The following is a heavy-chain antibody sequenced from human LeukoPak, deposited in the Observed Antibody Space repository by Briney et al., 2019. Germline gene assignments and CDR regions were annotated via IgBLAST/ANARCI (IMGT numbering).Heavy chain of an antibody. V-gene: IGHV1-2*02. D-gene: IGHD3-3*01. Sequence: GASVKVSCKASGYTFTGYYMHWGRQAPGQGLEWMGWINPNSGGTNYAQEFQGRVTVTRDTSISTAYMELSRLRSDDTAVYYCARCKYSYYDFWSGEPPPLDYWGQGTLVTVSS. J-gene: IGHJ4*02. CDR2: INPNSGGT. CDR1: GYTFTGYY. CDR3: ARCKYSYYDFWSGEPPPLDY.